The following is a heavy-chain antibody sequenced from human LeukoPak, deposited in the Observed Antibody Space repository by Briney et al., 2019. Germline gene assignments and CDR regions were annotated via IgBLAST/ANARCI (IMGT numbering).Heavy chain of an antibody. J-gene: IGHJ4*02. V-gene: IGHV3-21*01. Sequence: PGRSLSLSCAASGFTFSSYSMNWVRQAPGKGRGGVSSISSSSSSYIYYADSLKGRFTISRDNAKNSLYLQMNSLRAEDTAVYYCARDKTVPFDSWGEGTLVTVSS. CDR3: ARDKTVPFDS. CDR2: ISSSSSSYI. D-gene: IGHD2-21*02. CDR1: GFTFSSYS.